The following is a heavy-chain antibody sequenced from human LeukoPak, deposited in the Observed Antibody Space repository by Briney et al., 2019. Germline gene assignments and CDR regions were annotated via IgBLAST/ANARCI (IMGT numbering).Heavy chain of an antibody. D-gene: IGHD2-21*02. V-gene: IGHV5-51*01. Sequence: GESLQISCQGSGYSFTNYWIGWVRQMPGKGLEWMGIIYPGDSDTRYSPSFQGQVTISADKSISTAYLQWSSLKASDTAMYYCARPNCGGDCYHDAFDIWGQGTMVTVSS. CDR3: ARPNCGGDCYHDAFDI. CDR2: IYPGDSDT. J-gene: IGHJ3*02. CDR1: GYSFTNYW.